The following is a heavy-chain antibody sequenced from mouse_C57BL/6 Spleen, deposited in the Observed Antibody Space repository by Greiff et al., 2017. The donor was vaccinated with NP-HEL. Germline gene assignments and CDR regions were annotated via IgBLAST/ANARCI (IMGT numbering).Heavy chain of an antibody. CDR3: ARGGWPGAWFAY. CDR2: ISSGSSTI. D-gene: IGHD2-3*01. CDR1: GFTFSDYG. Sequence: EVKLVESGGGLVKPGGSLKLSCAASGFTFSDYGMHWVRQAPEKGLEWVAYISSGSSTIYYADTVKGRFTISRDNAKTTLFLQMTSLRSEDTAMYYCARGGWPGAWFAYWGQGTLVTVSA. V-gene: IGHV5-17*01. J-gene: IGHJ3*01.